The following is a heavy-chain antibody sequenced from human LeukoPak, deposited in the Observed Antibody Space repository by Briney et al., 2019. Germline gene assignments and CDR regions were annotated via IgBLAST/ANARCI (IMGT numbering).Heavy chain of an antibody. Sequence: GGSLRLSCAASGFTFSSYGMHWVRQAPGKGLEWVAFIRYDGSNKYYADSVKGRFTISRDNSKNTLYLHVNSLRPEDTAVYYCARVKLLRADAFDIWGQGTMVTVSS. D-gene: IGHD1-26*01. J-gene: IGHJ3*02. V-gene: IGHV3-30*02. CDR1: GFTFSSYG. CDR3: ARVKLLRADAFDI. CDR2: IRYDGSNK.